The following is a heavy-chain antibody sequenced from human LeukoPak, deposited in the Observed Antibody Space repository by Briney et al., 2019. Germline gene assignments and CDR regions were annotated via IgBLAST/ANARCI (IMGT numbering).Heavy chain of an antibody. CDR3: ARGSTGI. J-gene: IGHJ3*02. D-gene: IGHD2-8*02. CDR1: GFAFKSYW. Sequence: QPGGSLRLSCAASGFAFKSYWMSWVRQAPGKGLEWVANIKQDGSEKYYVDSVKGRFTSSRDNAKNSLYLQMNSLGAEDTAVYYCARGSTGIWGQGTIVTVSS. CDR2: IKQDGSEK. V-gene: IGHV3-7*01.